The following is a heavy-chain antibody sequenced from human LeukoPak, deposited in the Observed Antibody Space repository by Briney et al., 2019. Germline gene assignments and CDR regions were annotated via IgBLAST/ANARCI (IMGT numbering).Heavy chain of an antibody. CDR2: ISAYNGNT. V-gene: IGHV1-18*01. J-gene: IGHJ4*02. CDR3: ASAEGYCSSTSCLFDY. Sequence: GASVKVSCKASGYTFTSYGISWVRQAPGQGLEWMGWISAYNGNTNYAQKLQGRVTMTTDTSTSTAYMELRSLRFDDTAVYYCASAEGYCSSTSCLFDYWGQGTLVTVSS. CDR1: GYTFTSYG. D-gene: IGHD2-2*01.